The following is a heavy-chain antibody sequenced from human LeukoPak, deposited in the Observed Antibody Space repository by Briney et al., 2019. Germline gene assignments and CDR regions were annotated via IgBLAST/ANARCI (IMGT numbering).Heavy chain of an antibody. Sequence: GGSLRLSCAASGFIFSNYGMHWVRQAPGKGLEWVAVISYDGSNKYYADSVKGRFTISRDNSKNTLYLQMNSLRAEDTAVYYCAKDRTGTFDYWGQGTLVTVSS. CDR1: GFIFSNYG. D-gene: IGHD1-1*01. CDR3: AKDRTGTFDY. V-gene: IGHV3-30*18. CDR2: ISYDGSNK. J-gene: IGHJ4*02.